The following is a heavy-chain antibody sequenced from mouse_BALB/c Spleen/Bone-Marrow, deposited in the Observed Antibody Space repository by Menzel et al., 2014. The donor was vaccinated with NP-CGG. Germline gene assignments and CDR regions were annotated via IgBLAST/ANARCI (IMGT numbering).Heavy chain of an antibody. V-gene: IGHV14-3*02. J-gene: IGHJ4*01. CDR1: GFNIKDTY. CDR2: IDPANGDT. D-gene: IGHD2-1*01. CDR3: ARDGNLRTMDD. Sequence: EVKVVESGTDLVKPGASIRLSCTASGFNIKDTYMHWVRQRPEQGLEWIGRIDPANGDTKYDPKFQGKATITADTSSNTVYLQLSSLTSEDTAVYCCARDGNLRTMDDWGQGTSVTVSS.